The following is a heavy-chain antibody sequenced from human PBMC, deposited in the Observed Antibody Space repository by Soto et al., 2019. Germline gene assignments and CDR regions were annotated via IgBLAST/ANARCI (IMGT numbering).Heavy chain of an antibody. V-gene: IGHV4-4*02. CDR1: GDSIRNNW. Sequence: QVQLQESGPGLVKPSGTLSLTCAVSGDSIRNNWWSWVRQPPGKGLEWIGEIYHSGGTNYNPSLKCRVAMSVHMSKSQVSLSLNSVTAADTAVYYCARARDTSGYNDYWGQGTLVTVSS. CDR3: ARARDTSGYNDY. D-gene: IGHD3-22*01. CDR2: IYHSGGT. J-gene: IGHJ4*02.